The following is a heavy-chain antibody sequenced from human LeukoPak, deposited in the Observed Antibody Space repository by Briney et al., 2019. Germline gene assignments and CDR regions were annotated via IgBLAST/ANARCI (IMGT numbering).Heavy chain of an antibody. CDR2: IYPSGRS. V-gene: IGHV4-4*09. J-gene: IGHJ4*02. D-gene: IGHD3-10*01. CDR1: GGSISTDY. Sequence: SETLSLTCTVSGGSISTDYWNRIRQPPGKGLEWIGYIYPSGRSNYSPSLKSRVTISADTSKRQFSLKLTSVTAADTAIYYCASFYYGSGLAVDYWGQGILVTVSS. CDR3: ASFYYGSGLAVDY.